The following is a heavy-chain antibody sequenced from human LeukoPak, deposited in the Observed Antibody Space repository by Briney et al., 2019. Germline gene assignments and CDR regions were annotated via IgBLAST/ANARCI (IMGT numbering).Heavy chain of an antibody. Sequence: GGSLRLSCTASVLTVYINYVGCARQAPGKGLEWVSVIYSGGYTYYADSVKGRFTISRDISRNTMDLQMNSLRAEDTAVYYCAKCESSNWYGIDSWGQGTLVTVPS. J-gene: IGHJ4*02. CDR1: VLTVYINY. CDR2: IYSGGYT. CDR3: AKCESSNWYGIDS. V-gene: IGHV3-53*01. D-gene: IGHD6-13*01.